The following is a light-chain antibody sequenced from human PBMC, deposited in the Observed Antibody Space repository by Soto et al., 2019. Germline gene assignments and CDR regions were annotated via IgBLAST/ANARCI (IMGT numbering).Light chain of an antibody. V-gene: IGKV2-28*01. CDR1: QSLLHTNAYRY. J-gene: IGKJ2*01. Sequence: DIVMTQSPLSLPVTPGEPASISXRSSQSLLHTNAYRYLNWYLQKPGQSPQLLIYLGSTRASGXXXXXXXXXLXTDFTLQISRVEAEXVGVYYCMQGLQTPYTFGQGTKLEIK. CDR3: MQGLQTPYT. CDR2: LGS.